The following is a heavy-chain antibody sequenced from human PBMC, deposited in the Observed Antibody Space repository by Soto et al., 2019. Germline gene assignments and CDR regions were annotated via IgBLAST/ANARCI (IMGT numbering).Heavy chain of an antibody. CDR3: ARAVGYCSSTSCYTGWFDP. V-gene: IGHV4-38-2*01. Sequence: SETLSLTCAVSGYSISSGYYWGWIRQPPGKGLEWIGSIYHSGSTYYNPSLKSRVTISVDTSKNQFSLKLSSVTAADTAVYYCARAVGYCSSTSCYTGWFDPWGQGSLVTVS. D-gene: IGHD2-2*02. J-gene: IGHJ5*02. CDR1: GYSISSGYY. CDR2: IYHSGST.